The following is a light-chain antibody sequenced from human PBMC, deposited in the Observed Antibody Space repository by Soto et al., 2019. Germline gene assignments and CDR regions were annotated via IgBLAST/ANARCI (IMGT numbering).Light chain of an antibody. Sequence: EIVLTQSPATLSLSPGERATLSCRASQSVSSYLAWYQQKPGQAPRLLIYDASIRATGIPARFSGSGSGTDFTLTIDNLEPEDFAIYYCQQRSNWPPITFGQGTRLEIK. V-gene: IGKV3-11*01. CDR1: QSVSSY. CDR3: QQRSNWPPIT. CDR2: DAS. J-gene: IGKJ5*01.